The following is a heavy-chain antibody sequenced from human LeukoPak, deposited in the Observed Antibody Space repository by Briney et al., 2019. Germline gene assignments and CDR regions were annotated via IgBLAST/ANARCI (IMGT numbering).Heavy chain of an antibody. CDR3: ARDLHPLAYYDILTGPYYFDY. CDR1: GGSFSGYY. V-gene: IGHV4-34*01. CDR2: VNHSGST. J-gene: IGHJ4*02. D-gene: IGHD3-9*01. Sequence: SETLSLTCAVYGGSFSGYYWSWIRQPPGKGLEWIGEVNHSGSTNYNPSLKSRVTISVDRSKNQFSLKLSSVTAADTAVYYCARDLHPLAYYDILTGPYYFDYWGQGTLVTVSS.